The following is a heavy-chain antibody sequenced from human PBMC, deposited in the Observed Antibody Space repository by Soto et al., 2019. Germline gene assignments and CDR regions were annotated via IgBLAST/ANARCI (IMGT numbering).Heavy chain of an antibody. CDR3: TRDRVGGDYLYYYYGMDV. CDR2: IRSKAYGGTT. J-gene: IGHJ6*02. D-gene: IGHD4-17*01. Sequence: GGSLRLSCTASGFTFGDYAMSWFRQAPGKGLEWVGFIRSKAYGGTTEYAASVKGRFTISRDDSKSIAYLQMNSLKNEDTAVYYCTRDRVGGDYLYYYYGMDVWGQGTTVTVSS. V-gene: IGHV3-49*03. CDR1: GFTFGDYA.